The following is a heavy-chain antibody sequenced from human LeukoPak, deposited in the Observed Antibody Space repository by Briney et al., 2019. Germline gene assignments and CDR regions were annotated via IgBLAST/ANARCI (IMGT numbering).Heavy chain of an antibody. J-gene: IGHJ4*02. Sequence: GGSLRPSCAPAGFTSGSYGTHWVRQAPGKGREWVAFIRYDGSNKFYADSVKGRLTIARDNSKNTPYRRMDCERAAQTSVTYCAKDQVAAAVLDYWGQGTLVTVSS. D-gene: IGHD6-13*01. CDR3: AKDQVAAAVLDY. CDR2: IRYDGSNK. V-gene: IGHV3-30*02. CDR1: GFTSGSYG.